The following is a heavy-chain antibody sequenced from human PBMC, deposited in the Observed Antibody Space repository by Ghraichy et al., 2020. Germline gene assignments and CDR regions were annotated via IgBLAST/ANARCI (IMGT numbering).Heavy chain of an antibody. V-gene: IGHV3-74*01. CDR3: ASRCCSGGTCYFDY. Sequence: GGSLRLSCAVSGITFSSYWMHWVRQAPGKGLVWVSRIRSDGDYTSYADSVKGRFTISRDNAKNTLYLQLNSLRAEDTAVYYCASRCCSGGTCYFDYWGQGTLVTVSS. CDR1: GITFSSYW. CDR2: IRSDGDYT. J-gene: IGHJ4*02. D-gene: IGHD2-15*01.